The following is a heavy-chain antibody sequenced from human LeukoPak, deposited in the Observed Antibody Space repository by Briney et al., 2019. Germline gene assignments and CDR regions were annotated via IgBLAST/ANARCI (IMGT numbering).Heavy chain of an antibody. CDR1: GFPFSSYG. J-gene: IGHJ4*02. Sequence: GGSLTLYCAVSGFPFSSYGMSWVRQAPGKRLEWVSGISNSGGSTYYADSVKGRFTISRDNSKNTLYLQMNSLRAEDTAVYYCAKVGLRLGGDYWGQGTLVTVYS. D-gene: IGHD4-17*01. CDR3: AKVGLRLGGDY. CDR2: ISNSGGST. V-gene: IGHV3-23*01.